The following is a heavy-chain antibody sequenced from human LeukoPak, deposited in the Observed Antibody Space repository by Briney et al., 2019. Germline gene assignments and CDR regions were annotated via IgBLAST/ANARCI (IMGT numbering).Heavy chain of an antibody. J-gene: IGHJ3*02. CDR3: ATSDYGDYGGYAFDI. D-gene: IGHD4-17*01. CDR1: GYTFTSYG. Sequence: GASVKVSCKASGYTFTSYGISWVRQAPGQGLEWMGWISAYNGNTNYAQKLQGRVTMTTDTSTSTAYMELRSLRSDDTAVYYCATSDYGDYGGYAFDIWGQGTMVTVSS. V-gene: IGHV1-18*01. CDR2: ISAYNGNT.